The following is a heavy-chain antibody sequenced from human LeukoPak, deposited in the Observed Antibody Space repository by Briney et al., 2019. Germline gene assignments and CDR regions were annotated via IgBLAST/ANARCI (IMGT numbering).Heavy chain of an antibody. D-gene: IGHD2-15*01. CDR1: GYSFTSYW. Sequence: GESLKISCKGSGYSFTSYWIGWVRQMPGKCLEWMGLIYPCDSDTRYSPSFQGQVTISADKSISTAYLQWSSLKASDTAMYYCARSPDCSGGSCYSYWFDPWGQGTLVTVSS. J-gene: IGHJ5*02. CDR3: ARSPDCSGGSCYSYWFDP. V-gene: IGHV5-51*01. CDR2: IYPCDSDT.